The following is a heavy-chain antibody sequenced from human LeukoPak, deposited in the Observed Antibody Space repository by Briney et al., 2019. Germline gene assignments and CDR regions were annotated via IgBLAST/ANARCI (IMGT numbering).Heavy chain of an antibody. CDR2: ISGSGGST. CDR1: GFTFSSYA. Sequence: AGGSLRLSCAASGFTFSSYAMSWVRQAPGKGLEWVSAISGSGGSTYYADSVKGRFTISRDNSKNTLYLQMNSLRAEDTAVYYCAKRQGYSSGWYNDYYYGMDIWGQGTTVTVSS. CDR3: AKRQGYSSGWYNDYYYGMDI. J-gene: IGHJ6*02. D-gene: IGHD6-19*01. V-gene: IGHV3-23*01.